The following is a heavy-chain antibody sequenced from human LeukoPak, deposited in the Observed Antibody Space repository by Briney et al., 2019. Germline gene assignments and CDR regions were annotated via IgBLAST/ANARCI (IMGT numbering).Heavy chain of an antibody. CDR1: GFTFSTSS. J-gene: IGHJ4*02. Sequence: GGSLRLSCAASGFTFSTSSMNWVRQAPGRGLEWLSYISGSGNTKYYADSVEGRFTISRDNAKNSLYLQMSSLRAEDTAVYYCARDQGEGAHPEGSDFWGQGTLVIVSS. CDR2: ISGSGNTK. V-gene: IGHV3-48*04. CDR3: ARDQGEGAHPEGSDF. D-gene: IGHD1-26*01.